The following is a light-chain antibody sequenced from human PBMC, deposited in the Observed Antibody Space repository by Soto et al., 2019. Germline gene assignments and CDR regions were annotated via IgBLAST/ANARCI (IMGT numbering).Light chain of an antibody. CDR1: QSVSSSY. Sequence: EIELTQSPGTLSLSPGERATLSCRASQSVSSSYLAWYQQKPGQAPRLLIYRASSRATGIPDRFSGSGSGTDFTLTISRLEPEDFAVYYCQQYGSYWTFGQGTKVDIK. V-gene: IGKV3-20*01. CDR2: RAS. J-gene: IGKJ1*01. CDR3: QQYGSYWT.